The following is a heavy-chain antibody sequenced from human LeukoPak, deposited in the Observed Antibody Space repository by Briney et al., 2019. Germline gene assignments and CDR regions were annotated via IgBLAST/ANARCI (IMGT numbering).Heavy chain of an antibody. D-gene: IGHD2-15*01. J-gene: IGHJ4*02. CDR2: IYPGDSDT. CDR3: ARGPGYCSGGSCYPFDY. CDR1: GYSFTSYW. V-gene: IGHV5-51*01. Sequence: GESLKISCQGSGYSFTSYWIGWVRQMPGKGLEWMGIIYPGDSDTRYSPSFQGQVTISADKSISTAYLQWSSLKASDTAMYYCARGPGYCSGGSCYPFDYWGQGTLVTVSS.